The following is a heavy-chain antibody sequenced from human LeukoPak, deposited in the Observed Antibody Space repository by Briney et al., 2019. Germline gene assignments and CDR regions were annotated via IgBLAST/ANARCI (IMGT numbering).Heavy chain of an antibody. J-gene: IGHJ4*02. CDR1: GYTFTGYY. CDR3: ARLGCSGGSCPQSTFDY. D-gene: IGHD2-15*01. V-gene: IGHV1-2*02. CDR2: INPNSGGT. Sequence: VKVSCKASGYTFTGYYMHWVRQAPGQGLEWMGWINPNSGGTNYAQKFQGRVTMTRDTSISTAYMELSRLSSVTAADTAVYYCARLGCSGGSCPQSTFDYWGQGTLVTVSS.